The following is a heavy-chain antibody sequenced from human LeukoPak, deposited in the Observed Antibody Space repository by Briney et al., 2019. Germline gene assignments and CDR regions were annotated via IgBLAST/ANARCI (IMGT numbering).Heavy chain of an antibody. CDR1: GFTLSSYE. J-gene: IGHJ1*01. D-gene: IGHD6-19*01. CDR3: TRNSGWYGLS. V-gene: IGHV3-23*01. Sequence: GGSLRLSCTASGFTLSSYEMSWIRQAPGKGLEWVSSIDYDGGSGHYADSVKGRFTISRDNSNNTLFLHLNSLRGEDTAVYYCTRNSGWYGLSWGQGTLVTVSS. CDR2: IDYDGGSG.